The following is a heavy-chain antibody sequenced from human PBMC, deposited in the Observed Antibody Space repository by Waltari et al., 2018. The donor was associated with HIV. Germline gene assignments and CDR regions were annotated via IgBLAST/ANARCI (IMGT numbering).Heavy chain of an antibody. CDR1: GGSVSSSSYF. Sequence: QLQLQESGPGLVKPSETLSLTCTVSGGSVSSSSYFWGWIRQPPGKGLAWIGRIYYTGRAYYNPSLKSRVTISVDTSKNQFSLKVTSVTAADTAVYYCARHALRVGVAYWNFDLWGRGTLVTVSS. CDR2: IYYTGRA. CDR3: ARHALRVGVAYWNFDL. D-gene: IGHD1-26*01. J-gene: IGHJ2*01. V-gene: IGHV4-39*01.